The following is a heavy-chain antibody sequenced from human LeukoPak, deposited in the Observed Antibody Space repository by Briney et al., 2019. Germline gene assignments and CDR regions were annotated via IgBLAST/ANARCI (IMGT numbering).Heavy chain of an antibody. CDR1: GGTFSSYA. Sequence: GASVKVSCKASGGTFSSYAISWVRQAPGQGLEWMGGIIPIFGTANYAQKFQGRVTITTDESTSTAYMELSSLRSEDTAVYYCATLPRHLGYCSSTSCPPDYWGQGTLVTVSS. CDR2: IIPIFGTA. J-gene: IGHJ4*02. V-gene: IGHV1-69*05. CDR3: ATLPRHLGYCSSTSCPPDY. D-gene: IGHD2-2*01.